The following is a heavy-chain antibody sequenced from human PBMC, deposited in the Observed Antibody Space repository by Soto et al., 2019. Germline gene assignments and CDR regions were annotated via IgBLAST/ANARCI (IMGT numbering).Heavy chain of an antibody. V-gene: IGHV3-23*01. J-gene: IGHJ3*02. D-gene: IGHD1-1*01. CDR1: GFICSSYD. CDR3: AKATATSGGAFEI. Sequence: GGSLRLSCAVSGFICSSYDMIWVRQAPGKGLEWVSTILVGGSTHYEDSVKGRFTISRDTSKNTVYLQMNSLTAGDTAFYYCAKATATSGGAFEIYGQGTMVTVSS. CDR2: ILVGGST.